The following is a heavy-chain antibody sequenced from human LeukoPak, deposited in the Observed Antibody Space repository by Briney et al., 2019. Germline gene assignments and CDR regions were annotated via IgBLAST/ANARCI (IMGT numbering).Heavy chain of an antibody. CDR1: GGSVSSSSDY. CDR2: IHYTGRT. D-gene: IGHD6-19*01. V-gene: IGHV4-39*01. Sequence: SETLSLTCSVSGGSVSSSSDYWDWIRQPPGKGLEWIGTIHYTGRTYYNPSLKSRVTMSVDTSKNQFSLKLSSVTATDTAVYYCARVTELEYSSGRERAYDYWGQGTLVTVSS. J-gene: IGHJ4*02. CDR3: ARVTELEYSSGRERAYDY.